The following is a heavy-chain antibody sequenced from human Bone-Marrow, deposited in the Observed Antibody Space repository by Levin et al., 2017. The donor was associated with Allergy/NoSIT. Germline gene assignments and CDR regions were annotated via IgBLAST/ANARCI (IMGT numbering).Heavy chain of an antibody. Sequence: GESLKISCTASGFTFSDYGLHWIRQAPGKGLEWVAIMWDDGSNQYYSDAVRGRFTTSRDPSKNMAFLQMNSLRADDTAIYYCAREKSGFYSYWGQGTLVTVSS. CDR1: GFTFSDYG. CDR2: MWDDGSNQ. D-gene: IGHD3-22*01. CDR3: AREKSGFYSY. J-gene: IGHJ4*02. V-gene: IGHV3-33*01.